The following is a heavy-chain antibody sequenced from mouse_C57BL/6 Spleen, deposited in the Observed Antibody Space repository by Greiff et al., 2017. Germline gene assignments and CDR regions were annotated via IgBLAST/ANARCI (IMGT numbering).Heavy chain of an antibody. CDR2: ISSGGSYT. V-gene: IGHV5-6*01. D-gene: IGHD1-1*01. CDR3: ARHLGYGSLHWYFDV. CDR1: GFTFSSYG. J-gene: IGHJ1*03. Sequence: EVKLVESGGDLVKPGGSLKLSCAASGFTFSSYGMSWVRQTPDKRLEWVATISSGGSYTYYPDSVKGRFTISRDNAKNTLYLQMSSLKSEDTAMYYCARHLGYGSLHWYFDVWGTGTTVTVAS.